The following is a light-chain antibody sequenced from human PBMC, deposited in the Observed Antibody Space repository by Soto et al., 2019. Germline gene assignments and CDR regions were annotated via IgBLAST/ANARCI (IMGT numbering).Light chain of an antibody. V-gene: IGKV1-39*01. CDR1: QRVTKY. CDR3: QQSYSTLWT. Sequence: DIQMTQSPSSLSASVGDRVTITCRASQRVTKYLNWYQQHPGKAPKLLIYETFSLQSGVPSRFSGSGSGTEFTLTISSLQPEDFATYCCQQSYSTLWTFGQGTKVDIK. CDR2: ETF. J-gene: IGKJ1*01.